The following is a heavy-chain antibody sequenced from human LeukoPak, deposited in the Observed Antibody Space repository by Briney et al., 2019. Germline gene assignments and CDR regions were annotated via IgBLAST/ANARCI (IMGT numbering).Heavy chain of an antibody. CDR2: IPYDGSNK. CDR1: GFTFSSYA. Sequence: GRSLRLSCAASGFTFSSYAMHWVRQAPGKRLEWVAVIPYDGSNKYYADSVKGRFTISRDNSKNTLYLQMNSLRAEDTAVYYCAGELTTTDAFDIWGQGTMVTVSS. J-gene: IGHJ3*02. D-gene: IGHD4-17*01. V-gene: IGHV3-30-3*01. CDR3: AGELTTTDAFDI.